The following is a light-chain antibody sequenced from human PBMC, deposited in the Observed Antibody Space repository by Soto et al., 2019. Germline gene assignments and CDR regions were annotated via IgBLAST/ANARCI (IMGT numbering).Light chain of an antibody. CDR2: GAS. V-gene: IGKV3-15*01. J-gene: IGKJ2*01. Sequence: IVMTQSPATLSVSPGHRATLSCRTSQSVNSNLAWYQQKPGQAPRLLIYGASTRATGIPARFSGSGSGTEFTLTISSLQSEDFAVYYCQQYNNWPPYTFGRGTKLEIK. CDR3: QQYNNWPPYT. CDR1: QSVNSN.